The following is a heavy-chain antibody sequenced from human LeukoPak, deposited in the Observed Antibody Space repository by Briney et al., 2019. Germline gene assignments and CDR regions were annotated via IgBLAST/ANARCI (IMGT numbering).Heavy chain of an antibody. J-gene: IGHJ6*02. V-gene: IGHV3-30*03. CDR3: AATYYYGSGSYNYGMDV. CDR1: GFTFSSYG. CDR2: ISYDGSNK. D-gene: IGHD3-10*01. Sequence: GWSLRLSCAASGFTFSSYGMHWVRQAPATGLEGVAVISYDGSNKYYADSVKGRFTISRDNSTNPLYLQMNSLRAEDTAVYYCAATYYYGSGSYNYGMDVWGQGTTVTVSS.